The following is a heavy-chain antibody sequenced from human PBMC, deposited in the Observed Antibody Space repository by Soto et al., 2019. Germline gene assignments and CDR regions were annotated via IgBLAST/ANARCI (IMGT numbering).Heavy chain of an antibody. CDR2: TYYRSKWYN. D-gene: IGHD1-26*01. J-gene: IGHJ5*01. Sequence: QVQLQQSEPGLVKPSQTLSLTCAISGDSVSSSSVTWNWIRQSPSRGLEWLGRTYYRSKWYNDYAESVKSPITINPDTSKNQFSLHLNSVTPEDTAVYYCVRLIGNSWLDFWGQGTLVTVSS. CDR1: GDSVSSSSVT. V-gene: IGHV6-1*01. CDR3: VRLIGNSWLDF.